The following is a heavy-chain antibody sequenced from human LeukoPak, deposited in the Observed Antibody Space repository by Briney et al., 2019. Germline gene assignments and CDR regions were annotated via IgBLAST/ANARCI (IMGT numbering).Heavy chain of an antibody. J-gene: IGHJ4*02. CDR2: IFYSGRT. CDR1: GGSISSYD. V-gene: IGHV4-59*01. D-gene: IGHD3-10*01. Sequence: SSETLSLTCTVLGGSISSYDWNGIRQPPGKGLEWIGYIFYSGRTNYNPSLKNRVTTSADTSKSQFSLKLSSVTAADTAVYYCARESMVRGVHDYWGQGTLVTVSS. CDR3: ARESMVRGVHDY.